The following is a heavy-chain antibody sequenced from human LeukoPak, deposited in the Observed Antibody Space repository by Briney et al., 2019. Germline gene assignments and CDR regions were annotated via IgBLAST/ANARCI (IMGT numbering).Heavy chain of an antibody. V-gene: IGHV3-23*01. CDR1: GFTFSSYA. CDR3: XKDRTSGSYVDY. Sequence: PGGSLRLSCAASGFTFSSYAMSWVRQAPGRGLEWVSAISGSGGSTYYADSVKGRFTISRDNSKNTLYLQMNGLRVEDTAVYYFXKDRTSGSYVDYWGQGTLVTVSS. D-gene: IGHD1-26*01. CDR2: ISGSGGST. J-gene: IGHJ4*02.